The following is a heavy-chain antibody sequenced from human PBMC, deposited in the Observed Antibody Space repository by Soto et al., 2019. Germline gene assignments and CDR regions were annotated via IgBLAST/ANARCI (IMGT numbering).Heavy chain of an antibody. D-gene: IGHD1-26*01. J-gene: IGHJ6*02. CDR1: GFTFSSYA. CDR2: ISGSGSPA. CDR3: ARDMSGGTYNYYYGMDV. Sequence: GGSLRLSCAASGFTFSSYAMTWVRQAPGRGLEWVSAISGSGSPAYYADSVKGRFTISRDNSKNTLYLQMNSLRADDTAVYYCARDMSGGTYNYYYGMDVWGQGTTVTVSS. V-gene: IGHV3-23*01.